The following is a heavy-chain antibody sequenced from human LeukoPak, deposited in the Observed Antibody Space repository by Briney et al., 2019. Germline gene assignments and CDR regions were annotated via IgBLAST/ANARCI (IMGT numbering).Heavy chain of an antibody. V-gene: IGHV4-39*01. CDR3: ARNPKAVAEYYFDY. CDR2: IYYSGST. D-gene: IGHD6-19*01. Sequence: SETLSLTCTVSGGSISSSSYYWGWIRQPPGKGLEWIGSIYYSGSTYYNPSLKSRVTISVDTSKNQFSLKLSSVTAADTAVYYCARNPKAVAEYYFDYWGQGTLVTVSS. CDR1: GGSISSSSYY. J-gene: IGHJ4*02.